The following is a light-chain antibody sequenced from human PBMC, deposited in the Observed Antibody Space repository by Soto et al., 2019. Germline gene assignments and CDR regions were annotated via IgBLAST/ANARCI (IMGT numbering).Light chain of an antibody. Sequence: DIQMTQSSSSLSASVGDRVTITCRASQSISTYLNWYQHKPGKAPQLLIYAASNLQTGVPSRFSGSGSGTDFTLTISTLQPEDFATYFCQQSFTTPWTFGQGTKVEIK. CDR1: QSISTY. CDR2: AAS. CDR3: QQSFTTPWT. J-gene: IGKJ1*01. V-gene: IGKV1-39*01.